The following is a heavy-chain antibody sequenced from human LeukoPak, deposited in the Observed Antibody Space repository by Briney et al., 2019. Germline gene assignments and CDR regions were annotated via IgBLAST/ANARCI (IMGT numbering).Heavy chain of an antibody. J-gene: IGHJ4*02. CDR1: GYNFIGYY. Sequence: ASVKVSCKASGYNFIGYYMHWVRQAPGQGLEWMGWINPDSGGTNYAQQFQGRVTMTRDTSISTAYMDLSRLTSDDTGVYYCARRMAESYYDSSGYPSLGYWGQGTLVTVSS. CDR3: ARRMAESYYDSSGYPSLGY. CDR2: INPDSGGT. V-gene: IGHV1-2*02. D-gene: IGHD3-22*01.